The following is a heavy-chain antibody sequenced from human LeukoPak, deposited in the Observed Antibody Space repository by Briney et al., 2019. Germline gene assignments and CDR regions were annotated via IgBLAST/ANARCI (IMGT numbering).Heavy chain of an antibody. CDR3: ARGNAAAGTVDY. D-gene: IGHD6-13*01. V-gene: IGHV1-8*01. J-gene: IGHJ4*02. CDR1: GYTFTSYD. CDR2: MNPNSGNT. Sequence: ASVKVSCKASGYTFTSYDINWVPQATGQGLEWMGWMNPNSGNTGYAQKFQGRVTMTRNTSISTAYMELSSLRSEDTAVHYCARGNAAAGTVDYWGQGTLVTVSS.